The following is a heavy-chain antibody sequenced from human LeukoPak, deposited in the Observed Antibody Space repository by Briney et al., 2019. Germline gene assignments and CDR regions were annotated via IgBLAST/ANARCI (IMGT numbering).Heavy chain of an antibody. V-gene: IGHV3-21*01. D-gene: IGHD3-3*01. CDR1: GFTFSSYS. J-gene: IGHJ6*02. CDR2: ISSSSSYI. CDR3: ATTSLTYYDFWSGVYYYYGMDV. Sequence: GGSLRLSCAASGFTFSSYSMNWVRQAPGKGLEWVSSISSSSSYIYYADSVKGRFTISRDNAKNSLYLQMNSLRAEDTAVYYCATTSLTYYDFWSGVYYYYGMDVWGQGTTVTVSS.